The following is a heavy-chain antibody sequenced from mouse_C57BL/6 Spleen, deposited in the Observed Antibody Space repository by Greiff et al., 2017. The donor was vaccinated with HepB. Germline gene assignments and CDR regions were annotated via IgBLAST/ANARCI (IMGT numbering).Heavy chain of an antibody. CDR3: ASSYHMGFDY. Sequence: DVQLQESGPGLVKPSQSLSLTCSVTGYSITSGYYWNWIRQFPGNKLEWMGYISYDGSNNYNPSLKNRISITRDTSKNQFFLKLNSVTTEDTATYYCASSYHMGFDYWGQGTTLTVSS. CDR2: ISYDGSN. CDR1: GYSITSGYY. V-gene: IGHV3-6*01. J-gene: IGHJ2*01. D-gene: IGHD2-12*01.